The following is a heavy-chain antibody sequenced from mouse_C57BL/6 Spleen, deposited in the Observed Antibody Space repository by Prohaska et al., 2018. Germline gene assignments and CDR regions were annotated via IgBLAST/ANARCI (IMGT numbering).Heavy chain of an antibody. CDR2: IHPNSGST. CDR3: AREGLPFDY. Sequence: QVQLQQPGAELVKPGASVKLSCKASGYTFTSYWMHWVKQRPGQGLEWIGMIHPNSGSTNYNEKFKSNATLTVDKSSSTAYMQLSSLTSEDSAVYYGAREGLPFDYWGQGTTLTVSS. J-gene: IGHJ2*01. V-gene: IGHV1-64*01. D-gene: IGHD2-2*01. CDR1: GYTFTSYW.